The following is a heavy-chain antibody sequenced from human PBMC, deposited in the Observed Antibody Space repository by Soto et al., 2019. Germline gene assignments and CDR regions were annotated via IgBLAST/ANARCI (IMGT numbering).Heavy chain of an antibody. CDR3: ARNMDYYYGPGSGNGHGF. CDR1: GYTFTAYY. J-gene: IGHJ6*02. D-gene: IGHD3-10*01. CDR2: INPKFGDT. Sequence: QVQLVQSGAEVKEPGDSVRVSCEASGYTFTAYYIHWVRQAPGQGLEWMGWINPKFGDTTYAQDFQSRVSMTRDMYISTVYMELSRLTSDDTAIYYCARNMDYYYGPGSGNGHGFWGQGTTVTVFS. V-gene: IGHV1-2*02.